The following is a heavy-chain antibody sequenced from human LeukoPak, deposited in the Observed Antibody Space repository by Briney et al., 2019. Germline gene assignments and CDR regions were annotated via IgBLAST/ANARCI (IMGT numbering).Heavy chain of an antibody. CDR1: RFTFSACG. V-gene: IGHV3-30*18. CDR3: AKGTAVDRQYFEN. CDR2: ISFDGSHK. D-gene: IGHD1-1*01. J-gene: IGHJ4*02. Sequence: PGRSLRLSCAASRFTFSACGMHWVRQAPGKGLEWEAAISFDGSHKYYADSVKGRFTISRDNSMNTLYLQMNSLRAEDTAVYYCAKGTAVDRQYFENWGQGTLVTVSS.